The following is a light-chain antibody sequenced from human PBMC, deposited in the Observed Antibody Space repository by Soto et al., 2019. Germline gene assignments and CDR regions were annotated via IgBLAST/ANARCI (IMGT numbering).Light chain of an antibody. CDR3: SSYAGSNTVV. Sequence: QSALSQPPSASGSPGQSVTISYTGTSSDVGGYNYVSWYQQHPGKAPKLMIYEVSKRPSGVPDRFSGSKSGNTASLTVSGLQADDDSDYYCSSYAGSNTVVFGEGTKLTVL. V-gene: IGLV2-8*01. CDR2: EVS. CDR1: SSDVGGYNY. J-gene: IGLJ2*01.